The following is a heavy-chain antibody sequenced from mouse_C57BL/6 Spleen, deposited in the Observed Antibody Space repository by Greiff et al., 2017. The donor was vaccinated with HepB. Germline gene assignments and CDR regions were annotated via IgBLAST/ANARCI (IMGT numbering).Heavy chain of an antibody. J-gene: IGHJ4*01. D-gene: IGHD2-3*01. CDR3: ASFYDGYPYAMDY. CDR1: GFSLTSYG. CDR2: IWSGGST. V-gene: IGHV2-2*01. Sequence: QVQLKESGPGLVQPSQSLSITCTVSGFSLTSYGVHWVRQSPGKGLEWLGVIWSGGSTDYNAAFISRLSISKDNSKSQVFFKMNSLQADDTAIYYCASFYDGYPYAMDYWGQGTSVTVSS.